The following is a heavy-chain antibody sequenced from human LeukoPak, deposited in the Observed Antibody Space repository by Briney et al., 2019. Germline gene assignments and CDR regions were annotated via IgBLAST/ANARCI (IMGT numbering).Heavy chain of an antibody. J-gene: IGHJ4*02. CDR3: AKLSGIIPDY. V-gene: IGHV3-23*01. CDR1: GFTFSSYA. CDR2: ISGSGGST. D-gene: IGHD1-14*01. Sequence: PGGSLRLSCAASGFTFSSYAMSWVRRAPGKGLEWVSAISGSGGSTYSADSVKGRFTISRDNSKNTLYLQLNSLRAEGTAVYYCAKLSGIIPDYWGQGTLVTVSS.